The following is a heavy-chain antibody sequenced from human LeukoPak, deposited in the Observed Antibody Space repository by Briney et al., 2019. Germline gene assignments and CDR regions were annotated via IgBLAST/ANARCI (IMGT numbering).Heavy chain of an antibody. CDR3: ARHVTISGPYDASDI. CDR1: GDSISSYY. CDR2: IYYSGGT. Sequence: SETLSLTCTVSGDSISSYYWSWIRQPPGKGLEWIGYIYYSGGTDYNPSLKSRVTISVDTSKNQFALKLRSVTAADTAVCYCARHVTISGPYDASDIWGQGTMATVSP. D-gene: IGHD5-24*01. V-gene: IGHV4-59*08. J-gene: IGHJ3*02.